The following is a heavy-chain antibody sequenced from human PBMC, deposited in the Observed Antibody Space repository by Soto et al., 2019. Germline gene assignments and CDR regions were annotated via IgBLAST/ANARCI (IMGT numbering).Heavy chain of an antibody. D-gene: IGHD1-26*01. CDR3: AREKTVGGIRLDN. CDR1: GFTFTNYP. Sequence: QLQLVESGGGVVQPGRSLRLSCAASGFTFTNYPMHWVRQAPGKGLEWVAVVSHDGINTYYADSVKGRFTISRDNSKNTLYLKRNSLRTEDTAVFYCAREKTVGGIRLDNWGQGTLVTVSS. J-gene: IGHJ4*02. CDR2: VSHDGINT. V-gene: IGHV3-30-3*01.